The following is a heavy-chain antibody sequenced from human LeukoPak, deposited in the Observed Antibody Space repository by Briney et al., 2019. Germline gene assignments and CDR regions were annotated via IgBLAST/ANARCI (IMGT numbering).Heavy chain of an antibody. V-gene: IGHV4-4*07. Sequence: SETLSLTCTVSGGSISSYYWSWIRQPAGKGLEWIGRIYTSGSTNYNPSLKSRVAMSVDTSKNKFSLKLSSVTAADTAVYYCARDSGTTGEVKFDPWGQGTLVTVSS. CDR1: GGSISSYY. CDR3: ARDSGTTGEVKFDP. CDR2: IYTSGST. J-gene: IGHJ5*02. D-gene: IGHD3-10*01.